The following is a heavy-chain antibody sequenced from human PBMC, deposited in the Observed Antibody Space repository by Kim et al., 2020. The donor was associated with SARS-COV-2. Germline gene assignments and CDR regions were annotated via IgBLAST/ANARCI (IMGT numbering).Heavy chain of an antibody. J-gene: IGHJ4*01. D-gene: IGHD6-19*01. V-gene: IGHV4-39*07. CDR3: ARDRLQWLVALYFDY. Sequence: SLKSRVTISVDTSKNQFSLKLSSVTAADTAVYYCARDRLQWLVALYFDYWGHGTLVTVSS.